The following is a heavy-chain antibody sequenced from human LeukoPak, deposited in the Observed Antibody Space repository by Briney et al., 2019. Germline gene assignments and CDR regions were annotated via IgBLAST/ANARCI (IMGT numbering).Heavy chain of an antibody. D-gene: IGHD1-26*01. CDR3: ARDYTLALGTTTYFQH. J-gene: IGHJ1*01. V-gene: IGHV7-4-1*02. CDR1: GYMFTSYT. Sequence: GASVKVSCTGSGYMFTSYTISWVRQAPGQGLEWMGWINTNTGNPTYAQGFTGRFVFSLDTSVSTAYLQISSLKAEDTAVYYCARDYTLALGTTTYFQHWGQGTLVTVSS. CDR2: INTNTGNP.